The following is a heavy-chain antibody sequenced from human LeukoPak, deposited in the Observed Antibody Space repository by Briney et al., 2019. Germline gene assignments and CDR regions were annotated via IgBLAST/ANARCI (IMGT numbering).Heavy chain of an antibody. D-gene: IGHD2-15*01. CDR3: ARGRYCSGGSCQLIDY. CDR1: GFTFSSYE. Sequence: GGSLRLSCAASGFTFSSYEMNWVRQAPGKGLEYVSAISSNGGSTYYANSVKGRFTISRDNSKNTLYLQMGSLRAEHMAVYYCARGRYCSGGSCQLIDYWGQGTLVTVSS. CDR2: ISSNGGST. J-gene: IGHJ4*02. V-gene: IGHV3-64*01.